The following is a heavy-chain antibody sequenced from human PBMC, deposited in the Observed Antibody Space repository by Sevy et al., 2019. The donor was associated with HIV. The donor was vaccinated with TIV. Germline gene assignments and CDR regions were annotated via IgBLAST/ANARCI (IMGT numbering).Heavy chain of an antibody. J-gene: IGHJ6*02. Sequence: GGSLRLSCAASGFTFSSYWMHWVRQAPGKGLVWVSRINSDGSSTSYAYSVKGRFTISRDNAKNTLYLQMNSLRAEDTAVYYCARDRGGIVVVPAATYYYYYGMDVWGQGTTVTVSS. CDR1: GFTFSSYW. D-gene: IGHD2-2*01. V-gene: IGHV3-74*01. CDR3: ARDRGGIVVVPAATYYYYYGMDV. CDR2: INSDGSST.